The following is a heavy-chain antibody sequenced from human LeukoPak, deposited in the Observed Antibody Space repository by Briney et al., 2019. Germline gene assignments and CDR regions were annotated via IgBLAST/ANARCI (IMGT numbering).Heavy chain of an antibody. Sequence: SVKVSCKASGGTFNSYAISWVRQAPGQGLEWMGGIIPIFGTANYAQKFQGRVTLTTDESTSTAYMELSSLRSEDTAVYYCERGITGTSGHYYHYMYVWGKGTPVTVSS. V-gene: IGHV1-69*05. CDR2: IIPIFGTA. D-gene: IGHD1-7*01. J-gene: IGHJ6*03. CDR1: GGTFNSYA. CDR3: ERGITGTSGHYYHYMYV.